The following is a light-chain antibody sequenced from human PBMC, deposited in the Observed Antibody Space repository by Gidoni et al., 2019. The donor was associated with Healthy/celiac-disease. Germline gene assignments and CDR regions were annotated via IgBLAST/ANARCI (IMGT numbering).Light chain of an antibody. Sequence: DIQRTQSPSTLSTSVGDRAPVTCRASQSISSWLSWYQQKPGNAPKLLLYKAPSLESGVLSRFSGRGSGTELTLTMRSLQPDCFATYYCQQYNSYPWTFGQGTKVEIK. J-gene: IGKJ1*01. V-gene: IGKV1-5*03. CDR1: QSISSW. CDR2: KAP. CDR3: QQYNSYPWT.